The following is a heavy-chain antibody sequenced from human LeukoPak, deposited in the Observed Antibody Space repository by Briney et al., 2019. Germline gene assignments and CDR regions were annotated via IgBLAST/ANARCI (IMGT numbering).Heavy chain of an antibody. J-gene: IGHJ4*02. D-gene: IGHD3-9*01. CDR3: ARGGGYDILTGYWKVHYFDY. CDR1: GYSFTSYW. CDR2: IYPGDSDT. V-gene: IGHV5-51*01. Sequence: GESLKISCNGSGYSFTSYWIGWVRQMPGKGLEWMGIIYPGDSDTRYSPSFQGQVTISADKSISTAYLQWSSLKASDTAMYYCARGGGYDILTGYWKVHYFDYWGQGTLVTVSS.